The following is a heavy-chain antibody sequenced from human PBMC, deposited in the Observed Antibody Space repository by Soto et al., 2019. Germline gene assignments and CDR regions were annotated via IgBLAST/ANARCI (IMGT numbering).Heavy chain of an antibody. CDR2: IYHSGST. CDR1: GGSISSGGYS. Sequence: LQLQESGSGLVKPSQTLSLTCAVSGGSISSGGYSWSWIRQPPGKGPEWIGYIYHSGSTCYNPSLKRRVTISVDRSKNQFSLRLSSVTAADTAVYYCATAGGLGAVAADYWGQGTLVTVSS. V-gene: IGHV4-30-2*01. J-gene: IGHJ4*02. D-gene: IGHD6-19*01. CDR3: ATAGGLGAVAADY.